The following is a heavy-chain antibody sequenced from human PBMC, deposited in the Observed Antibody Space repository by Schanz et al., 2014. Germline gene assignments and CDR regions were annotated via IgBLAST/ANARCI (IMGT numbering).Heavy chain of an antibody. Sequence: EVQLVESGGGLIQPGGSLRLSCAASGFAVSNNFMTWVRQAPGKGLEWVSVMYMDGTTFYADSVKGRFIISRDSSKNTLFLQMNSLRAEDTAVYFCARDGGRDGYNLAFDVWGQGTLVTVSS. CDR1: GFAVSNNF. D-gene: IGHD5-12*01. V-gene: IGHV3-53*01. CDR3: ARDGGRDGYNLAFDV. J-gene: IGHJ3*01. CDR2: MYMDGTT.